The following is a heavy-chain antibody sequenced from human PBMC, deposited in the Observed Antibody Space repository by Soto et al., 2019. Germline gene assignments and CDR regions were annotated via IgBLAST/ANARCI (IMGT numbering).Heavy chain of an antibody. Sequence: PSETLSLTCTVSGGSISSSSYYWGWIRQPPGKGLEWIGSIYYSGSTYYNPSLKSRVTISVDTSKNQFSLKLSSVAAADTAVYYCALYCSSTSCYDRIYYMDVWGKGTTVTVSS. D-gene: IGHD2-2*01. CDR2: IYYSGST. CDR1: GGSISSSSYY. CDR3: ALYCSSTSCYDRIYYMDV. V-gene: IGHV4-39*01. J-gene: IGHJ6*03.